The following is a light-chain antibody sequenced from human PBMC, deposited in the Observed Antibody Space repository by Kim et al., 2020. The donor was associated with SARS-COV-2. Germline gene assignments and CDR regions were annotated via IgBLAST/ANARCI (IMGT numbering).Light chain of an antibody. V-gene: IGKV1-17*03. CDR1: QDISNY. CDR2: AAS. Sequence: DIQMTQSPSAMSASVGDRVIITCRASQDISNYLVWFQQKPGKVPQRLIYAASSLQGGVPSRFSGSGSGTDFTLTISSLQPEDFATYFCLQHNSYPWTFGQGTRVEIK. J-gene: IGKJ1*01. CDR3: LQHNSYPWT.